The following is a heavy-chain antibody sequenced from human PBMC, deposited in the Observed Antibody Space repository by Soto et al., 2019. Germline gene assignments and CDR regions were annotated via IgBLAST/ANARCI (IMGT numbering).Heavy chain of an antibody. V-gene: IGHV3-7*01. CDR3: ARLYYGDYNDY. CDR1: GFTFSSYW. CDR2: IKQDGSEK. J-gene: IGHJ4*02. D-gene: IGHD4-17*01. Sequence: GSLRLSCAASGFTFSSYWMSWARQAPGKGLEWVANIKQDGSEKYYVDSVKGRFTISRDNAKNSLYLQMNSLRAEDTAVYYCARLYYGDYNDYWGQGTLVTVSS.